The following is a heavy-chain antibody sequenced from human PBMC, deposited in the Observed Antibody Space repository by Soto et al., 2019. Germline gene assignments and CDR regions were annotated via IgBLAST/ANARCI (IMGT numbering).Heavy chain of an antibody. J-gene: IGHJ6*02. Sequence: SQTLSLTCAISGDTVSSNSAAWIWIRQSPSRGLEWLGRTCYRSKWYNDYAVSVKSRITINPDTSKNQFSLQLNSVTPEDTAVYYCAREVTAGFYGMDVRGQGTTVTVSS. CDR1: GDTVSSNSAA. CDR3: AREVTAGFYGMDV. CDR2: TCYRSKWYN. D-gene: IGHD5-18*01. V-gene: IGHV6-1*01.